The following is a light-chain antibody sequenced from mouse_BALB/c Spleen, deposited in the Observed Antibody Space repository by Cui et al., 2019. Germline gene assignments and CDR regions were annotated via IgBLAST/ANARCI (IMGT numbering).Light chain of an antibody. CDR2: RAN. CDR1: QDINSY. V-gene: IGKV14-111*01. J-gene: IGKJ2*01. Sequence: DIKMTQSPSSMYASLGERVTITCKASQDINSYLSWFQQKPGKSPKTLIYRANRLVDGVPSRFSGSGSGQDYSLTISSLEYEDMGIYYCLQNDEFLMYTFGGGTKLEIK. CDR3: LQNDEFLMYT.